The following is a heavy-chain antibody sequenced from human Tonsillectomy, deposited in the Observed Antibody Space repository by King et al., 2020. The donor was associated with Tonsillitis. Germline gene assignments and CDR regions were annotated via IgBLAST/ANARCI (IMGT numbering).Heavy chain of an antibody. Sequence: QLVQSGPEVKKPGASVKVSCKTSGYTSANYTITWVRQAPGQGLEWMGWIRAYSGNTNYAQKLQGRVTMTTDMSTGTTYMELRSLRSDDTAFYSCATSLYCSTATCLDWFDPWGQGTLVTVSS. V-gene: IGHV1-18*04. CDR2: IRAYSGNT. D-gene: IGHD2-2*01. J-gene: IGHJ5*02. CDR3: ATSLYCSTATCLDWFDP. CDR1: GYTSANYT.